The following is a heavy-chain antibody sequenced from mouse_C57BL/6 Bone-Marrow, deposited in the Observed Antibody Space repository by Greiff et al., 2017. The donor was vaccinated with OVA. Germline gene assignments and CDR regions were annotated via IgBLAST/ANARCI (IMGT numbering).Heavy chain of an antibody. CDR2: INPSNGGT. Sequence: QVQLQQPGTDLVKPGASVKLSCKASGYTFTSYWMHWVKQRPGQGLEWIGNINPSNGGTNYNEKFKSKATLTVDKSSSTAYMQLSSLTSEDSAVYYCARGDINLVWFAYWGQGTLVTVSA. CDR3: ARGDINLVWFAY. CDR1: GYTFTSYW. V-gene: IGHV1-53*01. J-gene: IGHJ3*01. D-gene: IGHD1-1*01.